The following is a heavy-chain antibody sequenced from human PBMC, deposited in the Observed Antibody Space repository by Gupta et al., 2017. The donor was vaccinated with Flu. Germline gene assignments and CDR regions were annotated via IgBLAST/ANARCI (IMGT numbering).Heavy chain of an antibody. CDR2: INPNSGDT. Sequence: QVQLVQSGAEVKKPGASVKVSCKASGYTFIYYHIHWVRQAPGQGLEWMGWINPNSGDTKYAQRFQGRVTMTRDTSISTAYMELSRLKSDDTVVYYCARNPGNWFDPWGQGTLVTVSS. V-gene: IGHV1-2*02. J-gene: IGHJ5*02. CDR1: GYTFIYYH. CDR3: ARNPGNWFDP.